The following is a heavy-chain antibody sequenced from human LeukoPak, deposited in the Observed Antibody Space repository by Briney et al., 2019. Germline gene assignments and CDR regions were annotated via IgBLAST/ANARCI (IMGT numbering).Heavy chain of an antibody. D-gene: IGHD6-19*01. CDR3: ARGIFSSGWASDY. Sequence: GESLKISCKGSGYSFTSYWIGRVRQMPGKGLEWMGIIYPGDSDTRYSPSFQGQVTISADKSISTAYLQWSSLKASDTAMYYCARGIFSSGWASDYWGQGTLVTVSS. V-gene: IGHV5-51*01. CDR2: IYPGDSDT. CDR1: GYSFTSYW. J-gene: IGHJ4*02.